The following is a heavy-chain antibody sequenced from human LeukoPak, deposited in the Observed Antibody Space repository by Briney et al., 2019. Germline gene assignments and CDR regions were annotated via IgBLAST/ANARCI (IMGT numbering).Heavy chain of an antibody. D-gene: IGHD2-15*01. CDR1: GFTYSGSG. CDR2: SGDSDGST. V-gene: IGHV3-23*01. J-gene: IGHJ4*02. Sequence: GGSLRLSCAASGFTYSGSGMSWVRQAPGKGLEWISSSGDSDGSTYYADSLKGRFTISRDNSKNTLYLQMNNLRAEDTAVYYCAKGGCRGTCNPLAYWGQGALVTVSP. CDR3: AKGGCRGTCNPLAY.